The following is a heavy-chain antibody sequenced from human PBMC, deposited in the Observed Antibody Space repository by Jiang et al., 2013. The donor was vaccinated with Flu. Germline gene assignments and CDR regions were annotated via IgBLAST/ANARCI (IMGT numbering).Heavy chain of an antibody. Sequence: PGKGLEWVSAISGSGGSTYYADSVKGRFTISRDNSKNTLYLQMNSLRAEDTAVYYCAKLCSVVVDSAFDIWGQGTMVTISS. J-gene: IGHJ3*02. CDR3: AKLCSVVVDSAFDI. D-gene: IGHD2-21*01. CDR2: ISGSGGST. V-gene: IGHV3-23*01.